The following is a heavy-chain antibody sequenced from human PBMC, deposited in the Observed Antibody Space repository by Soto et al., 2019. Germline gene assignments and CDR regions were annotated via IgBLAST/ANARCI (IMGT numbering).Heavy chain of an antibody. V-gene: IGHV4-59*12. CDR2: IYYSGST. CDR1: GGSISSYY. D-gene: IGHD4-17*01. J-gene: IGHJ4*02. CDR3: ARELEGYGEPYFDY. Sequence: SETLSLTCTVSGGSISSYYWTWIRQPPGKGLEWIGYIYYSGSTNYNPSLKSRVTISVATSKTQFSLKLSSVTAADTAVYYCARELEGYGEPYFDYWGQGTLVTVSS.